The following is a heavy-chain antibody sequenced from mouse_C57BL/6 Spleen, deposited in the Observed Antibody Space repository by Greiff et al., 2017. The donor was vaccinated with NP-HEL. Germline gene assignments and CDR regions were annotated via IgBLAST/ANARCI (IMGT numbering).Heavy chain of an antibody. CDR2: ISDGGSYT. CDR1: GFTFSSYA. D-gene: IGHD3-3*01. Sequence: DVQLVESGGGLVKPGGSLKLSCAASGFTFSSYAMSWVRQTPEKRLEWVATISDGGSYTYYPDNVKGRFTISRDNAKNNLYLQMSHLKSEDTAMYYCAREPGGTEYAMDYWGQGTSVTVSS. CDR3: AREPGGTEYAMDY. V-gene: IGHV5-4*01. J-gene: IGHJ4*01.